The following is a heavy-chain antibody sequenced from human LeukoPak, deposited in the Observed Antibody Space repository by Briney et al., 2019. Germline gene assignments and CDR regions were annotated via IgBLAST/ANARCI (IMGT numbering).Heavy chain of an antibody. Sequence: RSGGPLRLSCAASGFTFDDYGMSWVRQAPGKGLEWVSGINWNGGSTGYADSVKGRFTISRDNAKNSLYLQMNSLRAEDTALYYCARATHYYESSGYDYWGQGTLVTVSS. V-gene: IGHV3-20*04. CDR2: INWNGGST. CDR1: GFTFDDYG. D-gene: IGHD3-22*01. CDR3: ARATHYYESSGYDY. J-gene: IGHJ4*02.